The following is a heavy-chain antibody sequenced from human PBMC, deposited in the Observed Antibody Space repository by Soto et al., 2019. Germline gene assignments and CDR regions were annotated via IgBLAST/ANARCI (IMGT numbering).Heavy chain of an antibody. CDR2: IYYSGST. CDR3: ARERPDGTRLDP. CDR1: GGSISSGDYY. V-gene: IGHV4-30-4*01. D-gene: IGHD2-2*01. J-gene: IGHJ5*02. Sequence: QVQLQESGPGLVKPSQTLSLTCTVSGGSISSGDYYWSWIRQPPGKGPEWIGYIYYSGSTYYNPSLKSRVTISVDTSKNQFSLKLTSVTAADTAVYYCARERPDGTRLDPWGQGTLVTVSS.